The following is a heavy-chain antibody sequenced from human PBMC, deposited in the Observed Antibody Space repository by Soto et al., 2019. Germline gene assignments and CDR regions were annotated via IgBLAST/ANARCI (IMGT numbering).Heavy chain of an antibody. CDR3: AKDFKPSWAAGKASYYYYYMDV. V-gene: IGHV3-30*18. CDR1: GFTFSSYG. D-gene: IGHD6-19*01. J-gene: IGHJ6*03. CDR2: ISYDGSNK. Sequence: PGGSLRLSCAASGFTFSSYGMHWVRQAPGKGLEWVAVISYDGSNKYYADSVKGRFTISRDNSKNTLYLQMNSLRAEDTAVYYCAKDFKPSWAAGKASYYYYYMDVWGKGTTVTVSS.